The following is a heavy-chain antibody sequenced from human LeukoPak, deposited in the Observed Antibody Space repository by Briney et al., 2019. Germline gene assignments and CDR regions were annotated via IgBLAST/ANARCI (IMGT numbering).Heavy chain of an antibody. CDR3: ARAKFITAAAGTSY. V-gene: IGHV3-74*01. Sequence: GGSLRLSCAASGFTFSSYWMHWVRQAPGKGLVWVSRINSDGSSTSYADSVKGRFTISTDNAKNTLYLQMNSLRAEDTAVYYCARAKFITAAAGTSYWGQGTLVTVSS. CDR1: GFTFSSYW. J-gene: IGHJ4*02. D-gene: IGHD6-13*01. CDR2: INSDGSST.